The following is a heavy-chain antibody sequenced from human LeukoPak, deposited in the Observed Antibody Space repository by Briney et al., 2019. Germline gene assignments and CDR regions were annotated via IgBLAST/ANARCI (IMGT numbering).Heavy chain of an antibody. Sequence: GRSLRLSCAASGFTFSSYAMHWVRQAPGKGLEWVAVISYDGSNKYYADSVKGRFTISRDNSKNTLYLQMNSLRAEDTAVYYCARTGYSSSWSAYFQHWGQGTLVTVSS. J-gene: IGHJ1*01. CDR1: GFTFSSYA. CDR3: ARTGYSSSWSAYFQH. V-gene: IGHV3-30-3*01. D-gene: IGHD6-13*01. CDR2: ISYDGSNK.